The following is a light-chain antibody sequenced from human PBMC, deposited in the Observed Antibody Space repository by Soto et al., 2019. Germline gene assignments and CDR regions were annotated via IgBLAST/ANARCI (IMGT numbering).Light chain of an antibody. CDR2: GAS. J-gene: IGKJ5*01. CDR3: QQYGSSPGVT. CDR1: QSVSSEF. V-gene: IGKV3-20*01. Sequence: IVVTQSPGTLSLSPGDGATLSCRASQSVSSEFITWYQQKPGQAPRLLIYGASSRATGIPDRFSGSGSGTDFTLTISRQEPEDFAVYYCQQYGSSPGVTFGQGTRLEIK.